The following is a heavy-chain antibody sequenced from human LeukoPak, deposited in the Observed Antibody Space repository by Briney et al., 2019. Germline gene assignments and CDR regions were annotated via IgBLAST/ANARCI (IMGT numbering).Heavy chain of an antibody. V-gene: IGHV3-30*18. CDR3: AKAGGSSWNNLDY. Sequence: LSLTCTVSGGSIRRSSYDWGWIRQPPGKGLEWGAVISYDGSNKYYADSVRGRFTISRENSKNTLYLQMNSLRAEDTAVYYCAKAGGSSWNNLDYWGQGTLVTVSS. CDR2: ISYDGSNK. D-gene: IGHD6-13*01. J-gene: IGHJ4*02. CDR1: GGSIRRSSYD.